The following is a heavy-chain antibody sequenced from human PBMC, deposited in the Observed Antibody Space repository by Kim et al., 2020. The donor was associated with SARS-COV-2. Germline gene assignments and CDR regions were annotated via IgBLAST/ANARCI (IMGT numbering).Heavy chain of an antibody. D-gene: IGHD3-10*01. V-gene: IGHV1-69*13. Sequence: SVKVSCKSSGGTSSSYAISWVRQAPGQGLEWMGGIIPMFGTTNYSQKFQGRVTITADESTSAGYMELSGLRSEDTAVYFCARDYYGSGSYQGYYYYAMDVWGQGTTVIVSS. CDR3: ARDYYGSGSYQGYYYYAMDV. CDR1: GGTSSSYA. J-gene: IGHJ6*02. CDR2: IIPMFGTT.